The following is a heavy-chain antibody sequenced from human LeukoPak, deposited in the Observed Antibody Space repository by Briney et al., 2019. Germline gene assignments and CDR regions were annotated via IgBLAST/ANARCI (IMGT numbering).Heavy chain of an antibody. CDR3: AVGRYGSGSYYNGDY. D-gene: IGHD3-10*01. J-gene: IGHJ4*02. CDR1: GYTFTGQY. V-gene: IGHV1-69*13. CDR2: IIPIFGTA. Sequence: SVKVSCKASGYTFTGQYLHWVRQAPGQGLEWMGGIIPIFGTANYAQKFQGRVTITADESTSTAYMELSSLRSEDTAVYYCAVGRYGSGSYYNGDYWGQGTLVTVSS.